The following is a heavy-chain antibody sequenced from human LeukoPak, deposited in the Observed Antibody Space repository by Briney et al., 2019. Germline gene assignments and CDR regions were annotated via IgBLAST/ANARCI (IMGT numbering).Heavy chain of an antibody. CDR1: GYSFASHW. CDR2: IYPGDSDT. CDR3: ARRAPYSSSWLPFDY. J-gene: IGHJ4*02. D-gene: IGHD6-13*01. V-gene: IGHV5-51*01. Sequence: GESLKISCQGSGYSFASHWIGWVRQMPGKGLEWMGIIYPGDSDTRYSPSCQGQVTISADKSISTAYLQWSSLKASDTAMYYCARRAPYSSSWLPFDYWGQGTLATVSS.